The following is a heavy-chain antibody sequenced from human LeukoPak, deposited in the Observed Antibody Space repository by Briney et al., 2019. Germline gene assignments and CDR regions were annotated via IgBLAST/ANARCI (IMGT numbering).Heavy chain of an antibody. Sequence: PGGSLRLSCAASGFTFSDYYMRWIRQAPGKGLEWVAVISYDGSNKYYADSVKGRFTISRDNSKNTLYLQMNSLRAEDTAVYYCANLLRWEPYWGQGTLVTVSS. CDR2: ISYDGSNK. J-gene: IGHJ4*02. CDR3: ANLLRWEPY. V-gene: IGHV3-30*18. D-gene: IGHD4-23*01. CDR1: GFTFSDYY.